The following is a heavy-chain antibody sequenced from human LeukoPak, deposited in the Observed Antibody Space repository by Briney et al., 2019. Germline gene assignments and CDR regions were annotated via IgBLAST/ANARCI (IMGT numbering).Heavy chain of an antibody. Sequence: GGSLRLSCAASGFIFSSYEMNWVRQAPGKGLEWVSYISSSGSTIYYVDSVKGRFTISRDNAKNSLYLQMNSLRAEDTAVYYCARDDSYGLDYWGQGTLVTVSS. CDR2: ISSSGSTI. CDR1: GFIFSSYE. V-gene: IGHV3-48*03. D-gene: IGHD5-18*01. CDR3: ARDDSYGLDY. J-gene: IGHJ4*02.